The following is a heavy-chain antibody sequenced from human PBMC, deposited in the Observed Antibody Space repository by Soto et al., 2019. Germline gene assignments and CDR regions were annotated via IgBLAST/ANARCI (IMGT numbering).Heavy chain of an antibody. D-gene: IGHD2-21*02. J-gene: IGHJ3*02. V-gene: IGHV1-18*01. CDR3: ARDHVVVVTAIRGVDAFDI. CDR2: ISAYNGNT. Sequence: QVQLVQSGAEVKKPGASVKVSCKASGYTFTSYGISWVRQAPGQGLEWMGWISAYNGNTNYAQKLQGRVTMTTDTSTSTAYMELRSLRSDDTAVYYCARDHVVVVTAIRGVDAFDIWGQGTMVTVSS. CDR1: GYTFTSYG.